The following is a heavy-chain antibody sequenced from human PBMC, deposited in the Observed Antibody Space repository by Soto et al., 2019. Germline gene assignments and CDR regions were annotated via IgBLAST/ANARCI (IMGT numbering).Heavy chain of an antibody. D-gene: IGHD3-22*01. Sequence: ASVKVSCKASGYTFTSYDINWVRQATGQGLEWMGWMNPNSGNTGYAQKFQGRVTMTRNTSISTAYMELSSLRSEDTAVYYCARDYYDSSGSIPPNWLDTWGQGTLVTVSS. CDR2: MNPNSGNT. CDR1: GYTFTSYD. J-gene: IGHJ5*02. CDR3: ARDYYDSSGSIPPNWLDT. V-gene: IGHV1-8*01.